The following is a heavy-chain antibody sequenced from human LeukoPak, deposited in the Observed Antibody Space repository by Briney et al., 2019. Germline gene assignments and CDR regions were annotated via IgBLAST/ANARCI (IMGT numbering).Heavy chain of an antibody. CDR1: GFTFSSYE. V-gene: IGHV3-48*03. CDR3: AELGITMIGGV. CDR2: ISSSGSTI. D-gene: IGHD3-10*02. Sequence: PGGSLRLTCAASGFTFSSYEMNWVRQAPGKGLEWVSYISSSGSTIYYADSVKGRFTISRDNAKNSLYLQMNSLRAEDTAVYYCAELGITMIGGVWGKGTTVTVSS. J-gene: IGHJ6*04.